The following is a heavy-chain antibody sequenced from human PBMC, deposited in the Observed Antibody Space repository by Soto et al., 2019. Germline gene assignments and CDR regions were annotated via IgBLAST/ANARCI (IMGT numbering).Heavy chain of an antibody. CDR3: ARAITIFGVVIDGNYYGMDV. CDR1: GGSISSSNW. D-gene: IGHD3-3*01. CDR2: IYHSGST. V-gene: IGHV4-4*02. J-gene: IGHJ6*02. Sequence: NPSEILSLTCAVSGGSISSSNWWSWVRQPPGKGLEWIGEIYHSGSTNYNPSLKSRVTISVDKSKNQFSLKLSSVTAADTAVYYCARAITIFGVVIDGNYYGMDVWGQGTTVTVSS.